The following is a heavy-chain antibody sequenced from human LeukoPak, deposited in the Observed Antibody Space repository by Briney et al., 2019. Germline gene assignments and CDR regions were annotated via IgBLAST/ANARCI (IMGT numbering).Heavy chain of an antibody. V-gene: IGHV1-69*06. Sequence: SVKVSCKASGGTFSSYVFSWVRQAPGQGLEWMGGIIPIFGTVNYAQKFQGKVTITADKSTSTAYMELSSLRSEDTAVYHCARGYYYGSGSYGGFDYWGQGTLVTVSS. CDR2: IIPIFGTV. D-gene: IGHD3-10*01. CDR1: GGTFSSYV. CDR3: ARGYYYGSGSYGGFDY. J-gene: IGHJ4*02.